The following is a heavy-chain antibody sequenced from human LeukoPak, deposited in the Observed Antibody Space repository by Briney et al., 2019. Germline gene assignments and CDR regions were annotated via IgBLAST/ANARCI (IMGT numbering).Heavy chain of an antibody. D-gene: IGHD6-19*01. CDR3: AKDPSSGWSEYFQH. V-gene: IGHV3-23*01. CDR1: GFTFSSYA. CDR2: ISGSGGST. Sequence: PGGSLRLSCAASGFTFSSYAMSWVRQAPGKGLEWVSAISGSGGSTYYTDSVKGRFTISRDNSKNTLYLQMNSLRAEDTAVYYCAKDPSSGWSEYFQHWGQGTPVTVSS. J-gene: IGHJ1*01.